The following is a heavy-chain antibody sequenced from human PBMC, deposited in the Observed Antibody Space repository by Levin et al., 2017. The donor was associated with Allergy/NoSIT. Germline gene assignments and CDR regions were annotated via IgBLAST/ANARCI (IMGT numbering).Heavy chain of an antibody. CDR2: IRSAGTT. D-gene: IGHD5-24*01. V-gene: IGHV3-66*01. CDR1: GFTVSSNY. CDR3: AKAGVGRDGYNHGYDI. J-gene: IGHJ3*02. Sequence: PSETLSLTCAASGFTVSSNYINWVRQAPGKGLEWVSVIRSAGTTVYADSVKGRFTISRDNSKNTLYLQMNSLRAEDTAVYYCAKAGVGRDGYNHGYDIWGQGTKVTVSS.